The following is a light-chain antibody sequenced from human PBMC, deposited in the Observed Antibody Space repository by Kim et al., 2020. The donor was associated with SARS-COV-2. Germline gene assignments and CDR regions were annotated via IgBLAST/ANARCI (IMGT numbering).Light chain of an antibody. J-gene: IGLJ3*02. CDR2: RNN. V-gene: IGLV1-44*01. Sequence: GQRVNIFCSGCSSNIGSNGVSSYQRIPSTAPKVFIYRNNQRPSGVPDQFSGSKSGTSASPAISGLQSEDEAYYYCATWDGSLNRWVFGGGTKLTVL. CDR1: SSNIGSNG. CDR3: ATWDGSLNRWV.